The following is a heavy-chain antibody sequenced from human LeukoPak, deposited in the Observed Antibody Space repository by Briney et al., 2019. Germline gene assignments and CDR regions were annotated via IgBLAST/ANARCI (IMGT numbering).Heavy chain of an antibody. CDR3: VRESVRDYYFDY. CDR1: GFRFGGYA. D-gene: IGHD3-10*02. CDR2: IRSKALYGTS. Sequence: GRSLRLSCTGSGFRFGGYALSWVRQAPGKGLEWVGFIRSKALYGTSEYAASVEGRFTISRDDPNNNVYLQMNSLKTEDTAVYFCVRESVRDYYFDYWGQGTLVTVSS. V-gene: IGHV3-49*04. J-gene: IGHJ4*02.